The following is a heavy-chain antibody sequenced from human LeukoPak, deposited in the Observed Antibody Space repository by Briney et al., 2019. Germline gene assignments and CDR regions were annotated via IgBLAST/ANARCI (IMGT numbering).Heavy chain of an antibody. D-gene: IGHD1-26*01. CDR3: ARHGGRYIFDS. CDR2: ISDSGTT. Sequence: SETLSLTCTVSGGSISGYYWSWIRKPPGKGLECIGFISDSGTTNYNPSLKSRVTISLDTSKYQFSLKVTSVTAADTAVSSCARHGGRYIFDSWGQGTLVTVSP. CDR1: GGSISGYY. J-gene: IGHJ4*02. V-gene: IGHV4-59*01.